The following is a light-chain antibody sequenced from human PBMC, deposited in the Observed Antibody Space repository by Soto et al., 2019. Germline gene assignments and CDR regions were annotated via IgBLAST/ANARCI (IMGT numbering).Light chain of an antibody. J-gene: IGKJ1*01. V-gene: IGKV1-39*01. CDR3: QQSYSTPWT. CDR1: HSISSY. Sequence: DIQMTQSPSSLSASVGYIVTITCRASHSISSYLNWYQQKPGKAPNLLIYAASSLQSGVPSRFSGIGYGTDLTLTISSLQPEDFATYYCQQSYSTPWTFGQGTKVQI. CDR2: AAS.